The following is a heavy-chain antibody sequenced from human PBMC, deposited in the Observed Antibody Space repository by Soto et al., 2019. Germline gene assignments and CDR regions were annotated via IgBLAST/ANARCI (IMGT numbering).Heavy chain of an antibody. Sequence: GGSLRLSCAASGFTFSSYAMSWARQAPGKGLEWVSAISGSGGSTYYADSVKGRFTISRDNSKNTLYLQMNSLRAEDTAVYYCAKDLSQGLASGRHYGDSLYNWFDPWGQGTLVTVSS. CDR3: AKDLSQGLASGRHYGDSLYNWFDP. J-gene: IGHJ5*02. CDR1: GFTFSSYA. V-gene: IGHV3-23*01. CDR2: ISGSGGST. D-gene: IGHD4-17*01.